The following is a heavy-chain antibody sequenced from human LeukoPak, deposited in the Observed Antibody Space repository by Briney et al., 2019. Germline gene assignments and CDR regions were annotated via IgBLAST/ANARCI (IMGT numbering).Heavy chain of an antibody. D-gene: IGHD3-22*01. Sequence: GGSLRLSCAASGFTFSSYSMNWVRQAPGKGLEWVSSISSSSSYIYYADSVKGRFTISRDNAKNSLYLQMNSLRAEDVAVYYCAREWSRAYYDSSGKNWGQGTLVTVSS. CDR3: AREWSRAYYDSSGKN. J-gene: IGHJ4*02. CDR2: ISSSSSYI. CDR1: GFTFSSYS. V-gene: IGHV3-21*01.